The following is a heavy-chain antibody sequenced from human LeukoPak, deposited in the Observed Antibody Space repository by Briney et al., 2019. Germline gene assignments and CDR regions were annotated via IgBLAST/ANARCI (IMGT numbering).Heavy chain of an antibody. CDR1: GFTFGDYA. J-gene: IGHJ4*02. Sequence: GGSLRLSCTASGFTFGDYAMSWVRQAPGKGLEGVGVIRSKAYGGTTEYAASVKGRFTISRDDSKSIAYLQMNSLKTEDTAVYYWTRGCIVGNPLDYWGQGTLVTVSS. CDR3: TRGCIVGNPLDY. V-gene: IGHV3-49*04. D-gene: IGHD1-26*01. CDR2: IRSKAYGGTT.